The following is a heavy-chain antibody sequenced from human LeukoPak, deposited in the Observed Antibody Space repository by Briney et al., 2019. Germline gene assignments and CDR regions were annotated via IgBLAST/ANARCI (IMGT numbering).Heavy chain of an antibody. D-gene: IGHD3-10*01. V-gene: IGHV3-9*01. CDR3: AKESGFGPLQIDY. CDR1: GFTFDDYT. CDR2: ISWNSGSI. Sequence: GGSLRLSCAASGFTFDDYTMHWVRQAPGKGLEWVSGISWNSGSIGYADSVKGRFTISRDNAKNSLYLQMNSLRAEDTALYYCAKESGFGPLQIDYWGQGTLVTVSS. J-gene: IGHJ4*02.